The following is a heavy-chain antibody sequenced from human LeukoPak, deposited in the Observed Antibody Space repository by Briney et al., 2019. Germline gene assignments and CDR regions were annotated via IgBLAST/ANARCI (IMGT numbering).Heavy chain of an antibody. D-gene: IGHD3-22*01. CDR2: ISGYNGNT. Sequence: ASVKVSCKAFGYTFTNFGVSWVRQVPGQGLEWMGWISGYNGNTNYGQKVRGRVTMTTDTSTTTAYMELRSLRSDDTAVYYCARDRLGYTMIVGFDPWGQGTLVTVSS. V-gene: IGHV1-18*01. J-gene: IGHJ5*02. CDR3: ARDRLGYTMIVGFDP. CDR1: GYTFTNFG.